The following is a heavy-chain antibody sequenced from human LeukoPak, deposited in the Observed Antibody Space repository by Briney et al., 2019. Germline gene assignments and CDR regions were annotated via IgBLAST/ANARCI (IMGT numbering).Heavy chain of an antibody. CDR1: GGSISSGSYY. CDR2: IYTSGST. CDR3: ARDTWFGAGRTFDY. J-gene: IGHJ4*02. D-gene: IGHD3-10*01. V-gene: IGHV4-61*02. Sequence: SETLSLTCSVSGGSISSGSYYWSWIRQPAGKGLEWIGRIYTSGSTNYNPSLKGRVTISVDTSKNQFSLKLSSVTAADTAVYYCARDTWFGAGRTFDYWGQGTLVTVSS.